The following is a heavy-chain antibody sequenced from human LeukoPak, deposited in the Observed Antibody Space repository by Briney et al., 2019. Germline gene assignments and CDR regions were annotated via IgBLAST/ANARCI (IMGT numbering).Heavy chain of an antibody. CDR2: INPSGGST. Sequence: ASVKVSCKASGYTFTSYYMHWVRQAPGQGLEWMGIINPSGGSTSYAQKFQGRVTMTRDMSTSTVYMELSSLRSEDTAVYYRAREGVGATFDYWGQGTLVTVSS. D-gene: IGHD1-26*01. J-gene: IGHJ4*02. CDR3: AREGVGATFDY. V-gene: IGHV1-46*01. CDR1: GYTFTSYY.